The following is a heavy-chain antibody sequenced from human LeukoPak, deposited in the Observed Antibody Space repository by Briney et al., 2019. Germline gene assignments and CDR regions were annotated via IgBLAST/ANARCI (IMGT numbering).Heavy chain of an antibody. D-gene: IGHD2-2*01. J-gene: IGHJ4*02. CDR3: ASSVYAVDNFDY. Sequence: PGGSLRLSCAASGFTFSSYSMNWVRQAPGKGLEWVSSISSSSSYIYYADSVKGRFTISRDNAKNSLYLQMNSLRAEDTAVYYCASSVYAVDNFDYWGQGTLVTVSS. V-gene: IGHV3-21*01. CDR2: ISSSSSYI. CDR1: GFTFSSYS.